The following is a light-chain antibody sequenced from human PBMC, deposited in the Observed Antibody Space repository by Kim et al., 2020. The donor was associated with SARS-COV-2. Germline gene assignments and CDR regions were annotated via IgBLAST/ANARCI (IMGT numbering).Light chain of an antibody. V-gene: IGKV1-33*01. CDR1: QDISDY. CDR3: QQYDSPLYT. CDR2: DAS. Sequence: DIQMTQSPSSLSASVGDRVTITCRASQDISDYLNWYQQKPGKAPKLLIYDASNLEIGVPSRFSRSGSGTDFTFTISSLQPEDIGTYYCQQYDSPLYTFGQGTKLEI. J-gene: IGKJ2*01.